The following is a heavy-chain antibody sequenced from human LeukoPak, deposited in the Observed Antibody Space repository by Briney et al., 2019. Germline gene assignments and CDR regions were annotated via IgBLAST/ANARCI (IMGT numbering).Heavy chain of an antibody. CDR1: GFTFNSYA. V-gene: IGHV3-23*01. J-gene: IGHJ4*02. CDR3: AKGVLAVRLES. Sequence: RAGGSLRLACAASGFTFNSYAMSWVRQAPGKGLEWVSAISGSGGITYCADSVKGRFTISRDNSKNTLSLQMNRPRAEDTAVYYCAKGVLAVRLESWGQGTLVTVSS. D-gene: IGHD1-1*01. CDR2: ISGSGGIT.